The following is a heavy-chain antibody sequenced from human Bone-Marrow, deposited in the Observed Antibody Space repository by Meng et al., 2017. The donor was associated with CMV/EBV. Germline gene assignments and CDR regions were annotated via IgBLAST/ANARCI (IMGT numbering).Heavy chain of an antibody. J-gene: IGHJ4*02. Sequence: ASVKVSCKASGYTFTGYYMHWVRQAPGQGLEWMGWINPNSGGTNYARKFQGRVTMTRDTSISTAYMELSRLRSDDTAVYYCARPRGYSGYDPFDYWGQGTLVTVSS. CDR2: INPNSGGT. V-gene: IGHV1-2*02. D-gene: IGHD5-12*01. CDR3: ARPRGYSGYDPFDY. CDR1: GYTFTGYY.